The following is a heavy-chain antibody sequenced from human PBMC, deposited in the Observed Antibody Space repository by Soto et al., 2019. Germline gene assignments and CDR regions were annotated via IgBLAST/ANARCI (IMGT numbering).Heavy chain of an antibody. Sequence: QVQLVQSGAEVKKPGSSVKVSCKASGGTFSTSSINWVRQAPGXXXEWMGNILPIFGTADYAQKFQDRVTITADKSTXXXXXXXXXXXXXXXXXXXXXXXXXXGGXXXXXDIWGQGTVVTVSS. J-gene: IGHJ3*02. CDR1: GGTFSTSS. CDR3: XXXXXXGGXXXXXDI. V-gene: IGHV1-69*14. CDR2: ILPIFGTA.